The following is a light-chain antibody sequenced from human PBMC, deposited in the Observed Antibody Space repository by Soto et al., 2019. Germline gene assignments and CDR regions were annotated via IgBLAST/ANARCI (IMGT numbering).Light chain of an antibody. Sequence: DIQMTQSPSSVSASVGDRVTITCRASQGISSWLAWYQQKPGEAPKLLIYGASSLQSGVPSRFSGSGSGTDFSLTISSPQPEDVATFLCERANSFPLTCGGGTKVEIK. V-gene: IGKV1-12*01. J-gene: IGKJ4*01. CDR1: QGISSW. CDR2: GAS. CDR3: ERANSFPLT.